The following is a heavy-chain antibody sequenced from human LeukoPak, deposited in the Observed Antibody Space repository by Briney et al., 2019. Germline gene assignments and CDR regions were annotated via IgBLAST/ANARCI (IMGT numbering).Heavy chain of an antibody. Sequence: GGSLRLSCAASGFTFSSYAMSWVRQAPGKGLEWVANIKQDGSEKYYVDSVKSRFTISRDNAENSLYLQMDSLRAEDTAVYYCSTALDNWGQGTLVTVSS. CDR3: STALDN. CDR1: GFTFSSYA. CDR2: IKQDGSEK. J-gene: IGHJ4*02. D-gene: IGHD2-15*01. V-gene: IGHV3-7*01.